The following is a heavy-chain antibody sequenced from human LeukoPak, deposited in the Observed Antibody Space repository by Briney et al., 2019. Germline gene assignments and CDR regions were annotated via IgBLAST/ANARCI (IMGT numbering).Heavy chain of an antibody. CDR1: GFTFSTYA. J-gene: IGHJ4*01. CDR2: ISGGGDRT. V-gene: IGHV3-23*01. D-gene: IGHD2-8*01. CDR3: GSDPNGDYVGALGY. Sequence: GGSLRLSCAASGFTFSTYAMTWVRQAPGKGLEWVSAISGGGDRTYYADSVKGRFTISRDNSRNTLYLQMNSLRAEDTAIYFCGSDPNGDYVGALGYWGRGTLVTVSS.